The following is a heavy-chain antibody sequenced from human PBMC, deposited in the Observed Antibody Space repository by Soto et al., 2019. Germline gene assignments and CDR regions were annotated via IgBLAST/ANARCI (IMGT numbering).Heavy chain of an antibody. D-gene: IGHD6-19*01. J-gene: IGHJ4*02. CDR1: GFPFSSYC. CDR3: ARARIAVAGYDY. CDR2: INSDGSST. Sequence: PVASLRLSFAASGFPFSSYCMHWVRHAPGKGLVWVSRINSDGSSTTYADSVKGRFTISRDNAKNTLYLQMNSLRAEDTAVYYCARARIAVAGYDYWGQGTLI. V-gene: IGHV3-74*01.